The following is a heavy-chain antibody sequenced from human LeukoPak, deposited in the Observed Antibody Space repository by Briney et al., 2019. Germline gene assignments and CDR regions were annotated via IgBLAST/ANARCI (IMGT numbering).Heavy chain of an antibody. D-gene: IGHD5/OR15-5a*01. CDR2: ICGSCGST. V-gene: IGHV3-23*01. Sequence: GSLRLSCAASGLTFSSYAMSWVRQAPGKGGEGVAGICGSCGSTYYPDSLKGRFPIPRHNSKNTLYLQMNSLRAEDTAVYYCAKGVSTNADTYFDYWGQGTLVTVPS. CDR3: AKGVSTNADTYFDY. CDR1: GLTFSSYA. J-gene: IGHJ4*02.